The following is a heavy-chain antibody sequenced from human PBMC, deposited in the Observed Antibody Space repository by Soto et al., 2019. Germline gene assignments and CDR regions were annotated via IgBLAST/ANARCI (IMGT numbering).Heavy chain of an antibody. CDR3: AKITGTYYYDSSADY. D-gene: IGHD3-22*01. J-gene: IGHJ4*02. CDR2: ISYDGSNK. V-gene: IGHV3-30*18. Sequence: GGSLRLSCAASGFTFSSYGMHWVRQAPGKGLEWVAVISYDGSNKYYADSVKGRFTISRDNSKNTLYLQMNSLRAEDTAVYYCAKITGTYYYDSSADYWGQGTLVTVSS. CDR1: GFTFSSYG.